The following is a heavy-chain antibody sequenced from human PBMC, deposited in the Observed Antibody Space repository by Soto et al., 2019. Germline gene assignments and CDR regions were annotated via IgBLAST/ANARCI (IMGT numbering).Heavy chain of an antibody. CDR1: GDSVSSNSSA. J-gene: IGHJ6*02. CDR3: ARDSSGWYGYYYGMDV. V-gene: IGHV6-1*01. CDR2: TYYRSKWYN. D-gene: IGHD6-19*01. Sequence: PSQTLSLTFAISGDSVSSNSSAWNWIRQSPSRGLEWLGRTYYRSKWYNDYAVSVKSRITINPDTSKNQFSLQLNSVTPEDTAVYYCARDSSGWYGYYYGMDVWGQGTTVTVYS.